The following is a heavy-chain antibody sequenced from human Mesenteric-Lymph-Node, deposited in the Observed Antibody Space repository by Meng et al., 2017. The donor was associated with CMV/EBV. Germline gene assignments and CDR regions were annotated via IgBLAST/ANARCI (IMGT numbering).Heavy chain of an antibody. J-gene: IGHJ6*02. CDR1: GFSLSTSGMR. V-gene: IGHV2-70*04. CDR2: IDWDDDK. Sequence: SGPTLVKPTQTLTLTCTFSGFSLSTSGMRVSWIRQPPGKALEWLARIDWDDDKIYSTSLKTRPTISKDTSKNQVVLTMTNMDPVDTATYYCARHILWRPYGMDVWGQGTTVTVSS. CDR3: ARHILWRPYGMDV. D-gene: IGHD3-3*01.